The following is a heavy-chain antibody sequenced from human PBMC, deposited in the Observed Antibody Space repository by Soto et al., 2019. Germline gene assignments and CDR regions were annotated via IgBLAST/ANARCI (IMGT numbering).Heavy chain of an antibody. CDR2: ISGSGGST. V-gene: IGHV3-23*01. CDR1: GFTFSSYA. J-gene: IGHJ4*02. CDR3: AILRVSGWPAKSFDY. Sequence: PGGSLRLSCAASGFTFSSYAMSWVRQAPGKGLEWVSAISGSGGSTYYADSVKGRFTISRDNSKNTLYLQMNSLRAEDTAVYYCAILRVSGWPAKSFDYWGQGTLVTVSS. D-gene: IGHD6-19*01.